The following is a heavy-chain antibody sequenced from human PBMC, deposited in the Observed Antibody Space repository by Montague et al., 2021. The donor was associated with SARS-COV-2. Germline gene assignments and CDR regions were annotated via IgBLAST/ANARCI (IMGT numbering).Heavy chain of an antibody. Sequence: YRSISWAASGFTFSDYYMSWIRQAPGEGLEWVSYISSTSSYTNYADSVKGRFTVSRDNAKSSLYLHMNSLRPEDTAVYYCARGVPPVYWGQGTLVTVSS. J-gene: IGHJ4*02. V-gene: IGHV3-11*05. CDR2: ISSTSSYT. CDR1: GFTFSDYY. CDR3: ARGVPPVY. D-gene: IGHD2-2*01.